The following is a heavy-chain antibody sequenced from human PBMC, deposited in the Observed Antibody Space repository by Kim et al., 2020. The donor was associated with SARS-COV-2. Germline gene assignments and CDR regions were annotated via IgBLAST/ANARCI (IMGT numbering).Heavy chain of an antibody. V-gene: IGHV4-31*03. Sequence: SETLSLTCTVSGGSISSGGYYWSWIRQHPGKGLEWIGYIYYSGSTYYNPSLKSRVTISVDTSKNQFSLKLSSVTAADTAVYYCARGYYYDSSGLGGYYYYYYGMDVWGQGTTVTVSS. CDR3: ARGYYYDSSGLGGYYYYYYGMDV. CDR2: IYYSGST. CDR1: GGSISSGGYY. J-gene: IGHJ6*02. D-gene: IGHD3-22*01.